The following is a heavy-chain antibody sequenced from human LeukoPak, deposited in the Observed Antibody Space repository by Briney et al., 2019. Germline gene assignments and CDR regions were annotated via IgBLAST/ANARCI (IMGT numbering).Heavy chain of an antibody. V-gene: IGHV1-69*01. CDR1: GGTFSSYA. CDR2: IIPIFGTA. D-gene: IGHD2-2*01. Sequence: ASVKVSCKASGGTFSSYAISWVRQAPGQGLEWMGGIIPIFGTANYAQKFQGRVTITAVESTSTAYMELSSLRSEDTAVYYCARDTGPYCSSTSCYALDYWGQGTLVTVSS. CDR3: ARDTGPYCSSTSCYALDY. J-gene: IGHJ4*02.